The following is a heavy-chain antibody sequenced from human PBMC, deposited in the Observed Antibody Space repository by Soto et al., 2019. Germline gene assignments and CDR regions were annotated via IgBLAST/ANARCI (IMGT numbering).Heavy chain of an antibody. J-gene: IGHJ2*01. Sequence: GASVKVSCKASGYTFTSYGISWVRQAPGQGLEWMGWISAYNGNTNYAQKLQGRVTMTTDTSTSTAYMELRSLRSDGTAVYYCASKSDFWSGYWYFDLWGRGTLVTVSS. CDR1: GYTFTSYG. D-gene: IGHD3-3*01. CDR3: ASKSDFWSGYWYFDL. V-gene: IGHV1-18*01. CDR2: ISAYNGNT.